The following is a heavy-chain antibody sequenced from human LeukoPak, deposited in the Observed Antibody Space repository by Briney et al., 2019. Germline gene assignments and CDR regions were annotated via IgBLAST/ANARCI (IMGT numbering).Heavy chain of an antibody. V-gene: IGHV3-7*01. Sequence: GGPLRLSCVASGFTFSSYWMSWVRQAPGKGLEWVANIKQDGSEKYYVDSVKGRFTISRDNAKNSLYLQMNSLRAEDTAVYYCARAIRAGPGYYGMDVWGQGTTVTVSS. D-gene: IGHD3-10*01. CDR1: GFTFSSYW. CDR2: IKQDGSEK. CDR3: ARAIRAGPGYYGMDV. J-gene: IGHJ6*02.